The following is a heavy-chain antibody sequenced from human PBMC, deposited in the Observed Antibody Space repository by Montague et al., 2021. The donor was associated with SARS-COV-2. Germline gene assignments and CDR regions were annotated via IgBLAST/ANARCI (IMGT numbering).Heavy chain of an antibody. J-gene: IGHJ5*02. CDR2: IYNSGTT. D-gene: IGHD3-22*01. CDR3: AIVRERRDYDSSAGSCFDP. CDR1: GGSISSGGNY. V-gene: IGHV4-31*03. Sequence: TLSLTCTVSGGSISSGGNYWSWIRQQPGKGLEWIGYIYNSGTTYYNPSLPSLKSRVDISVDTSKNQFSLKLTSVTAADTAVYYCAIVRERRDYDSSAGSCFDPWGQGTLVTVSS.